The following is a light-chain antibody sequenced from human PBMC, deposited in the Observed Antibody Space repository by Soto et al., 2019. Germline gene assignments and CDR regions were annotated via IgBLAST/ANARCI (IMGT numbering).Light chain of an antibody. Sequence: QSALTQPASVSGSPGQSITISCTGTSSDVGSYNLVSWYQQHPGKAPKVMIYEVTKRPSGVPDRFSGSKSGNTASLTVSGLQAEDEADYYCSSYAGSNNLVFGGGTKLTVL. J-gene: IGLJ2*01. CDR1: SSDVGSYNL. CDR2: EVT. CDR3: SSYAGSNNLV. V-gene: IGLV2-8*01.